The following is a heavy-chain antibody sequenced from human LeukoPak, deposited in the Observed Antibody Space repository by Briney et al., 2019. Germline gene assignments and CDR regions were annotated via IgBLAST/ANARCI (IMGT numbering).Heavy chain of an antibody. CDR1: GFSLSTSGVG. J-gene: IGHJ4*02. CDR3: XXRRGAPGYFDY. V-gene: IGHV2-5*02. Sequence: SGPTLVNPTQTLTLTCTFSGFSLSTSGVGVGWIRQPPGKALEWLALIYWDDDKRYSPSLKSRLTITKDTSKNQVVLTMTNMXXXXXXXXXXXXRRGAPGYFDYWGQGTLVTVSS. CDR2: IYWDDDK. D-gene: IGHD3-10*01.